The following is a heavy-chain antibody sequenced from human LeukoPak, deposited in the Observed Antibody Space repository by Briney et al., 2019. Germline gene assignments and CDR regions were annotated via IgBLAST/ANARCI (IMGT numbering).Heavy chain of an antibody. CDR3: AREGVSGSSSPLYNWFDP. V-gene: IGHV1-18*04. CDR1: GYTFTGHY. Sequence: ASVKVSCKASGYTFTGHYMHWVRQAPGQGLEWMGWISAYNGNTNYAQKLQGRVTMTTDTSTSTAYMELRSLRSDDTAVYYCAREGVSGSSSPLYNWFDPWGQGTLVTVSS. CDR2: ISAYNGNT. J-gene: IGHJ5*02. D-gene: IGHD3-10*01.